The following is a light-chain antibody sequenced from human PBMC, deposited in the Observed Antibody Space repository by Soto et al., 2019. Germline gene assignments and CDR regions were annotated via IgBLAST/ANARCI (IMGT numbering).Light chain of an antibody. CDR1: QTFSSSY. CDR2: GAS. CDR3: QQFGSSFIT. V-gene: IGKV3-20*01. J-gene: IGKJ5*01. Sequence: EIILTQSPGTLSLSPGERATLSCRASQTFSSSYLAWYQQKPGQAPRLLIYGASRRATGVPDRFIGSGSGTDFTLTISRLEREEFAVYFCQQFGSSFITFGQGTRLEIK.